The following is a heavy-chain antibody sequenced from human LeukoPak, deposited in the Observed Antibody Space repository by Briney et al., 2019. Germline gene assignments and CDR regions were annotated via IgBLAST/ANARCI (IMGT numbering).Heavy chain of an antibody. V-gene: IGHV4-34*01. D-gene: IGHD6-13*01. CDR1: GGSFSGYY. CDR2: INHSGST. Sequence: SETLSLTCAVYGGSFSGYYWSWIRQPPGKGLEWIGEINHSGSTNYNPSLKSRVTISVDTSKNQFSLKLSSVTAADTAVYYCAGGRVADTATSVAAAGLFDYWGQGTLVTVSS. J-gene: IGHJ4*02. CDR3: AGGRVADTATSVAAAGLFDY.